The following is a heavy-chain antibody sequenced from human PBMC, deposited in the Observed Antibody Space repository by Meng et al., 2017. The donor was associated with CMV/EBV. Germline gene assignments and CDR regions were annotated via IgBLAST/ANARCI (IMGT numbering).Heavy chain of an antibody. CDR3: ARGEQLAPFDY. D-gene: IGHD6-6*01. V-gene: IGHV1-69*05. CDR1: GGTFSSYA. Sequence: SCKSSGGTFSSYAIRWGRQAPGQGVEWMGGIIPIFGTANYAQKFQGRVTITTDESTSTAYMELSSLRSEDTAVYYYARGEQLAPFDYWGQGTLVTVSS. J-gene: IGHJ4*02. CDR2: IIPIFGTA.